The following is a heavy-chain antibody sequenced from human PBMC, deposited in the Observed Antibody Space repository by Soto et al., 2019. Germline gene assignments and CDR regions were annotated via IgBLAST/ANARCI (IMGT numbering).Heavy chain of an antibody. Sequence: PSQTLSLTCVISVDRVSSNSAAWNWIRQSPSRGLEWLARTYYTSKWYNDYAVSVKSRITINADTSKNQFSLQLNSVTPEDTAVYYCARVSIIGSDSHFDYWGQGPLIAVSS. J-gene: IGHJ4*01. D-gene: IGHD3-3*01. CDR3: ARVSIIGSDSHFDY. V-gene: IGHV6-1*01. CDR1: VDRVSSNSAA. CDR2: TYYTSKWYN.